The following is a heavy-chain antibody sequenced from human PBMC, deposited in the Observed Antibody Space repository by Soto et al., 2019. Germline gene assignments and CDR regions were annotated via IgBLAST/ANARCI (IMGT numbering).Heavy chain of an antibody. CDR1: GGSFSGYY. J-gene: IGHJ2*01. CDR3: ARESHDILTGPPWVWYFDL. D-gene: IGHD3-9*01. CDR2: INDRGSI. V-gene: IGHV4-34*01. Sequence: QVQLQQWGAGPLRPLETLSLTCGVSGGSFSGYYWAWIRQSPGKGLEWLGEINDRGSINYNPSLKSRVSISVDTSKNHYSLILSSVTAADTAVYDCARESHDILTGPPWVWYFDLWGRGTLVTVSS.